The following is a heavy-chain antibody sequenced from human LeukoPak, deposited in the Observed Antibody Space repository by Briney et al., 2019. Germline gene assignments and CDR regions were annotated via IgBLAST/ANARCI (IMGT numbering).Heavy chain of an antibody. V-gene: IGHV5-10-1*01. CDR2: IDPSDSYT. CDR3: TSQIVGPTGHYYGMDV. D-gene: IGHD1-26*01. Sequence: GESLKISCKNSGYSFTSQWISWVRQMPGKGLEWMGRIDPSDSYTDYSPSFQGHVTISADKSISTAYLQWPSLKASDTAMYYCTSQIVGPTGHYYGMDVWGQGTTVTASS. CDR1: GYSFTSQW. J-gene: IGHJ6*02.